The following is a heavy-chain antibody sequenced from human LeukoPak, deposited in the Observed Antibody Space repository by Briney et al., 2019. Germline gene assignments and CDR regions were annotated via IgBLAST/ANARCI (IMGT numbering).Heavy chain of an antibody. CDR3: AKEDDNYGSGSYYYFDY. CDR2: ICGHGISI. Sequence: GGSLRLSCEASGFTFSNYAVSWGRPAPGKGLGWVCGICGHGISIYYAASVKGRFTISRDNSKSTLYLVMNSLRAEDTAVYYCAKEDDNYGSGSYYYFDYWGQGTLVTVSS. CDR1: GFTFSNYA. J-gene: IGHJ4*02. D-gene: IGHD3-10*01. V-gene: IGHV3-23*01.